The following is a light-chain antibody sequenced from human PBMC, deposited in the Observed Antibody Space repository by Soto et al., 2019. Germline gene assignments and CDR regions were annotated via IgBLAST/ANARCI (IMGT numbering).Light chain of an antibody. CDR2: DVS. CDR3: SSYTSSNTYV. CDR1: ISDVSGYNF. J-gene: IGLJ1*01. V-gene: IGLV2-14*03. Sequence: LTQPASVSGSPGQSITISCTGTISDVSGYNFVSWYQQYPGKAPKLMIYDVSNRPSGVSNRFSGSKSGNTASLTISGLQAEDEADYYCSSYTSSNTYVFGAGTKVTVL.